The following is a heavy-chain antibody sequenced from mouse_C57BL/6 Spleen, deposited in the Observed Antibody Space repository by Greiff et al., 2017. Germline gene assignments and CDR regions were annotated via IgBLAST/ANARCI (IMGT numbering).Heavy chain of an antibody. CDR2: IDPSDSET. V-gene: IGHV1-52*01. D-gene: IGHD2-1*01. CDR1: GYTFTSYW. J-gene: IGHJ2*01. CDR3: ARDGNFFDY. Sequence: QVHVKQPGAELVRPGSSVKLSCKASGYTFTSYWMHWVKQRPIQGLEWIGNIDPSDSETHYNQKFKDKATLTVDKSSSTAYMQLSSLTSEDSAVYYCARDGNFFDYWGQGTTLTVSS.